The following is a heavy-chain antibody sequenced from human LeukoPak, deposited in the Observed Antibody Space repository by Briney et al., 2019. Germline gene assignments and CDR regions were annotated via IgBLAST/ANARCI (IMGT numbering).Heavy chain of an antibody. D-gene: IGHD3-16*02. CDR2: ISAYNGNT. V-gene: IGHV1-18*01. J-gene: IGHJ4*02. CDR3: ARYVWGSYRPSNFDY. Sequence: GASVKVSCKASGYTFTSYGISWVRQAPGQGLEWMGWISAYNGNTNYAQKLQGRVTMTTDTSTSTAYMELRSLRSDDTAVYYCARYVWGSYRPSNFDYWGQGTLVTVSS. CDR1: GYTFTSYG.